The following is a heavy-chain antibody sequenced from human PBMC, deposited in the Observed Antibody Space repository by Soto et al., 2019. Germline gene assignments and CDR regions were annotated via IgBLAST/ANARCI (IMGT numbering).Heavy chain of an antibody. CDR1: GFTFSNYD. J-gene: IGHJ4*02. Sequence: QVQLVESGGGVVQPGRSLRLSCAASGFTFSNYDMHWVRQAPGEGLEWVAVLSFDGSNKNYADSVKGRFTISRDNSKNTLFLQMNSLRTEDTAVYFCAKDFYTVRVPAAPRPHYFHFWGPGTLVTVSS. V-gene: IGHV3-30*18. CDR3: AKDFYTVRVPAAPRPHYFHF. D-gene: IGHD2-2*01. CDR2: LSFDGSNK.